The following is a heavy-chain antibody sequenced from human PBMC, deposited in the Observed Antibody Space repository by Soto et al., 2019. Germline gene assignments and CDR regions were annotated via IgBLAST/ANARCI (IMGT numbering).Heavy chain of an antibody. V-gene: IGHV3-11*06. CDR1: GFTFSDYY. D-gene: IGHD3-22*01. Sequence: GGSLRLSCAASGFTFSDYYMSWIRQAPGKGLEWVSYISSSSSYTNYADSVKGRFTISRDNAKNSLYLQMNSLRAEDTAVYYCARTGYYDSSGYEFDYWGQGTLVTVSS. CDR3: ARTGYYDSSGYEFDY. J-gene: IGHJ4*02. CDR2: ISSSSSYT.